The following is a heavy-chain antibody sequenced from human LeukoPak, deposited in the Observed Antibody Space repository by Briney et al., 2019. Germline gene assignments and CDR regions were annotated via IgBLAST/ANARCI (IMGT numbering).Heavy chain of an antibody. CDR2: ISYDGSNK. J-gene: IGHJ4*02. V-gene: IGHV3-30*18. D-gene: IGHD3-9*01. CDR3: AKEEYHILPGYPTFDY. Sequence: GGSLRLSCAASGFTFSSYGMHWVRQAPGKGLEWVAVISYDGSNKYYADSVKGGFTISRENSKNTLYLQMTTLTAEDTPVYYCAKEEYHILPGYPTFDYWGQGTLVTVSS. CDR1: GFTFSSYG.